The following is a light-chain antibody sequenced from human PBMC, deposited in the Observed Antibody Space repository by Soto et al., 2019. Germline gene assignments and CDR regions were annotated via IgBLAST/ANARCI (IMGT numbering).Light chain of an antibody. Sequence: QPVLTQSPSASASLGASVTLTCILSSGHNSYAITWHQQQPGKGPRYLMKLTSDGSHTKGDGIPDRFSGSSSGSERYLTISSLQSEDEADYYCQTWGTGTWVFGGGTKVTVL. CDR1: SGHNSYA. CDR2: LTSDGSH. J-gene: IGLJ3*02. CDR3: QTWGTGTWV. V-gene: IGLV4-69*01.